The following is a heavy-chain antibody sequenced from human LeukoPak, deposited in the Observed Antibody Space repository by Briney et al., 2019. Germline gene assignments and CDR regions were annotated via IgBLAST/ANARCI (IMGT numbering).Heavy chain of an antibody. Sequence: SETLSLTCAVYGGSFSGYYWSWIRQPPGKGLEWIGEINHSGSTNYNPSLKSRVTISVDTSKNQFSLKLSSVTAADTAVYYCATMTMVRGVQPVDYWGQGTLVTVSS. CDR2: INHSGST. CDR3: ATMTMVRGVQPVDY. J-gene: IGHJ4*02. CDR1: GGSFSGYY. V-gene: IGHV4-34*01. D-gene: IGHD3-10*01.